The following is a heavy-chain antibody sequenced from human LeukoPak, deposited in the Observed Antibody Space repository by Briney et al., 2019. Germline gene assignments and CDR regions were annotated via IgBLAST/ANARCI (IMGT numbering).Heavy chain of an antibody. Sequence: ASVKVSCKASGYSFSGYGMLWVRQAPGQGLGYMGWINTNTGNPTYAQGFTGRFVFSLDTSVNTAYLQISSLMAEDTAVYYCARAGAARLSHDYWGQGTLVTVSS. V-gene: IGHV7-4-1*02. CDR2: INTNTGNP. CDR3: ARAGAARLSHDY. J-gene: IGHJ4*02. CDR1: GYSFSGYG. D-gene: IGHD6-6*01.